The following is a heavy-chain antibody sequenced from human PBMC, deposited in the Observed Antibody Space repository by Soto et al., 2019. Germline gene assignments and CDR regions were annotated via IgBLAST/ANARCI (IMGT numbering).Heavy chain of an antibody. Sequence: QGHLVQSGAEVKKPGTSVKVSCKASGYTFTRYGISWVRQAPGQGLEGMGWISGYNGDTNYAQNLQGRVTMTIDTSTSTAYMELRSLTSDYPAVYYCAKNGQPPYYYYGLDVWGQGTTVTVSS. D-gene: IGHD2-8*01. J-gene: IGHJ6*02. V-gene: IGHV1-18*01. CDR1: GYTFTRYG. CDR2: ISGYNGDT. CDR3: AKNGQPPYYYYGLDV.